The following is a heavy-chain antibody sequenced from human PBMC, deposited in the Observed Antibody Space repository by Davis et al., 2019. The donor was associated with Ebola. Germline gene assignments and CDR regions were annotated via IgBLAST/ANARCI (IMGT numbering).Heavy chain of an antibody. V-gene: IGHV3-30-3*01. CDR3: ARALGYCSSTSCYTNWFDP. CDR2: ISYDGSNK. CDR1: GFTFSGSA. Sequence: GESLKISCAASGFTFSGSAMHWVRQAPGKGLEWVAVISYDGSNKYYADSVKGRFTISRDNSKNTLYLQMNSLRSDDTAVYYCARALGYCSSTSCYTNWFDPWGQGTLVTVSS. D-gene: IGHD2-2*01. J-gene: IGHJ5*02.